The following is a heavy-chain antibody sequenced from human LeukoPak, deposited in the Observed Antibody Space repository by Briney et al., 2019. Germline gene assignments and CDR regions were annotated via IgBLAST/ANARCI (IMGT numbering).Heavy chain of an antibody. CDR2: IVPNSGGT. D-gene: IGHD1-26*01. CDR1: GYTFTDYY. J-gene: IGHJ4*02. CDR3: ATLGATSFDY. Sequence: ALVKVSCKTSGYTFTDYYIHWVRQAPGQGLEWMGWIVPNSGGTKYAQKFQGRVTMTRDTSISTAYMELSRLRYGDTAVYYCATLGATSFDYWGQGALVTVSS. V-gene: IGHV1-2*02.